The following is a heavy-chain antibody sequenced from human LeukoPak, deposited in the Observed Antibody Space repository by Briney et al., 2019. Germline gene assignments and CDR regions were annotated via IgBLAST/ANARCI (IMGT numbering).Heavy chain of an antibody. Sequence: SETLSLTCTVSGYSISSGNFYWGWIRQPPGKGLEWIGSIYYSGSTYYNPSLKSRVKISVDTSKNQFSLKLTSVTAADTAIYYCARQGSRYSSGWYGWYFDLWGRGTLVTVSS. V-gene: IGHV4-39*07. CDR2: IYYSGST. CDR3: ARQGSRYSSGWYGWYFDL. D-gene: IGHD6-19*01. J-gene: IGHJ2*01. CDR1: GYSISSGNFY.